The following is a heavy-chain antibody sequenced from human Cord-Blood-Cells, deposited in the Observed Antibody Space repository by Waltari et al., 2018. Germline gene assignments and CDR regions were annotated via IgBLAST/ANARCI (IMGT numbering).Heavy chain of an antibody. J-gene: IGHJ4*02. CDR3: ARDRFGDFDY. CDR1: GFTFSSHG. D-gene: IGHD3-16*01. CDR2: IWYDGSNK. V-gene: IGHV3-33*01. Sequence: QVQLVESGGGVVQPGRSLRLSCAASGFTFSSHGMPWVRQAPGKGLEWVAVIWYDGSNKYYADSVKGRFTISRDNSKNTLYLQMNSLRAEDTAVYYCARDRFGDFDYWGQGTLVTVSS.